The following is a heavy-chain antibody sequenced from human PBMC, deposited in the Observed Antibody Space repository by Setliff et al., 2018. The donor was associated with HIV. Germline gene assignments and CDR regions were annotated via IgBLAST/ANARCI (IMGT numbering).Heavy chain of an antibody. Sequence: PGGSLRLSCAASGFTVSTYYMSWVRQAPGKGLEWVSTIYSGGRTYHADSVKGRFTLSRDTAKNTLFLQMNSLRPEDAAVYYCARVRLYNTALDYWGQGTLVTVSS. D-gene: IGHD3-3*01. CDR1: GFTVSTYY. CDR2: IYSGGRT. V-gene: IGHV3-66*02. J-gene: IGHJ4*02. CDR3: ARVRLYNTALDY.